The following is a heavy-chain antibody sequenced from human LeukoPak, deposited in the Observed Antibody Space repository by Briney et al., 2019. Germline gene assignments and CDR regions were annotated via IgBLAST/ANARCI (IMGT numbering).Heavy chain of an antibody. CDR2: IYTSGST. Sequence: SETLSLTCTVSGASISSGGYYWSWIRQPAGKGLEWIGRIYTSGSTNYNPSPKSRVTISLDTSKSQFSLKLNSVTAADTAMYYCAREPAAGSGNYWGQGTLVTVSS. CDR1: GASISSGGYY. V-gene: IGHV4-61*02. D-gene: IGHD3-10*01. CDR3: AREPAAGSGNY. J-gene: IGHJ4*02.